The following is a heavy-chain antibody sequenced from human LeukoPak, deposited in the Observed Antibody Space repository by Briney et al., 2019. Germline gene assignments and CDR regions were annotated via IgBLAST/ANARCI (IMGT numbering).Heavy chain of an antibody. CDR1: GFSLSSYA. CDR2: ISYDGTKE. CDR3: ARGGHIVVVTSGVLAEYFQH. D-gene: IGHD2-21*02. J-gene: IGHJ1*01. V-gene: IGHV3-30-3*01. Sequence: GRSLRLSCAASGFSLSSYAMHWVRQAPGKGVEWVAIISYDGTKEYYGDSMKGRFTISSDNSKNTVYLQMNSLRAEDTAVYYCARGGHIVVVTSGVLAEYFQHWGQGTLVTVSS.